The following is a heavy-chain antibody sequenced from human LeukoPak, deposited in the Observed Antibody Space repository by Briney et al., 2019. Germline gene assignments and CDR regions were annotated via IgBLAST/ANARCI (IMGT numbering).Heavy chain of an antibody. CDR2: ISSSSSYI. J-gene: IGHJ6*03. CDR3: ARDTMTPYFMDV. CDR1: GFTFSSYN. V-gene: IGHV3-21*01. Sequence: GGSLRLSCIGSGFTFSSYNMNWVRRAPGKGLEGVSSISSSSSYIYYADSVKGRFTISRDNAKISLYLQMNSLRVEDTALYYCARDTMTPYFMDVWGKGTTVTISS. D-gene: IGHD2-2*01.